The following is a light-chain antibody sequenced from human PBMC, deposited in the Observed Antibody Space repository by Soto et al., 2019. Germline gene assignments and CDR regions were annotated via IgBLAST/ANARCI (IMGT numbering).Light chain of an antibody. CDR2: EVS. CDR1: SSDVGSYNL. Sequence: QAVVTQPASVSGSPGQSITISCTGTSSDVGSYNLVSWYQQHPGKAPKLMVYEVSKRPSGVSDRFSGSQSGNTASLTISGLQAEDEADYYCCSYAGTTTFVVFGGGTKLTVL. V-gene: IGLV2-23*02. CDR3: CSYAGTTTFVV. J-gene: IGLJ2*01.